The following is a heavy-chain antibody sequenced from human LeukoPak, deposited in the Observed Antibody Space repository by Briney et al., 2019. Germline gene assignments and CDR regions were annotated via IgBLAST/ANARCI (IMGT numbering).Heavy chain of an antibody. Sequence: GASVKVSYKASGYTFTSYYMHWVRQAPGQGLEWMGIINPSGGSTSYAQKFQGRVTMTRDTSTSTVYMELSSLRSEDTAVYYCATSSSWSPYYYYYMDVWGKGTTVTVSS. CDR2: INPSGGST. J-gene: IGHJ6*03. CDR1: GYTFTSYY. CDR3: ATSSSWSPYYYYYMDV. D-gene: IGHD6-13*01. V-gene: IGHV1-46*01.